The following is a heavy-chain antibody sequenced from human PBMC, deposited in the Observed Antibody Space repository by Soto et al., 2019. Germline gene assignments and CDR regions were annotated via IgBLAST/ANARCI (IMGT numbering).Heavy chain of an antibody. CDR3: SKDDGVAVAGGLDY. D-gene: IGHD6-19*01. CDR1: GFTFSSYA. J-gene: IGHJ4*02. V-gene: IGHV3-23*01. CDR2: ISGSGGST. Sequence: EVQLLESGGGLVQPGGSLRLSCAASGFTFSSYAMSWVRQAPGKGLEWVSAISGSGGSTYYADSLKGRFTISRDNSKNTLYLQMNSLRAEDTAVYYCSKDDGVAVAGGLDYWGQGTLVTVSS.